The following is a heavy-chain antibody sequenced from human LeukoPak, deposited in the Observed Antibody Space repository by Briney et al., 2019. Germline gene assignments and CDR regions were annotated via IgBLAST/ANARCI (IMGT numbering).Heavy chain of an antibody. CDR1: ILTLRSYE. J-gene: IGHJ3*02. D-gene: IGHD2-15*01. V-gene: IGHV3-48*03. CDR2: STSSGSAA. Sequence: PGGSLRLSCPASILTLRSYEINCVRQAPGRGLEWISYSTSSGSAALYADSVKGRFTISRDNAKNSLYLQMNSVRAEDTDVYYCERLGYCIRGSCFGARPFDIWGQGTMVTVSS. CDR3: ERLGYCIRGSCFGARPFDI.